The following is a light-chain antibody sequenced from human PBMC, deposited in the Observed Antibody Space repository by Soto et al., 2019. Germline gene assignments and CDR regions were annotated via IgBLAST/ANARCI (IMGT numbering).Light chain of an antibody. V-gene: IGKV3-20*01. CDR1: QTVSSSY. CDR3: QQSGSSPTWT. CDR2: GAS. Sequence: EIVLTQSPGTLSLSPGERATLSCRASQTVSSSYLAWYQQKPGQAPRLLIYGASSRATGIPDRFSGSGSGTDFTLTISRLEPEDLAVYYWQQSGSSPTWTFGQGTTVEIK. J-gene: IGKJ1*01.